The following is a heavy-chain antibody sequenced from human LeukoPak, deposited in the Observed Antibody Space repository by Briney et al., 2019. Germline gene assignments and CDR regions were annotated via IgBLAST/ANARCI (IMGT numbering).Heavy chain of an antibody. Sequence: SETLSLTCTVSGGSISSSSYFWGWIRQPPGKGLEWIGYIYHSGSTYYNPSLKSRVTISVDRSKNRFSLKLSSVTAADTAVYYCASQGPGGYFDYWGQGTLVTVSS. CDR3: ASQGPGGYFDY. V-gene: IGHV4-30-2*01. CDR2: IYHSGST. D-gene: IGHD3-10*01. J-gene: IGHJ4*02. CDR1: GGSISSSSYF.